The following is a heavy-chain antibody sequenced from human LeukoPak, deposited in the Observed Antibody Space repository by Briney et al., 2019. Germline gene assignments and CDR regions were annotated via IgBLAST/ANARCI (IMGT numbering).Heavy chain of an antibody. CDR1: GFTFSSYS. J-gene: IGHJ4*02. Sequence: GGSLRLSCAASGFTFSSYSMNWVRQAPGKGLEWVSLIYSGGTTYYADSVKGRFTISRDNSKNTLYLQMNSLRAEDTAVYYCARETRVRWTDYWGQGILVTVSS. CDR3: ARETRVRWTDY. V-gene: IGHV3-66*01. D-gene: IGHD5-24*01. CDR2: IYSGGTT.